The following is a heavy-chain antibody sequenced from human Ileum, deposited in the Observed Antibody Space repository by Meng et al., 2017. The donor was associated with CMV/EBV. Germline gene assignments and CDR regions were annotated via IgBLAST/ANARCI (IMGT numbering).Heavy chain of an antibody. J-gene: IGHJ4*02. Sequence: CADSGFSFSDYYMLWIRQAPGKGLEWISYVRSGDNAMFYADSVKGRFTISRDNAKNSLSLQMNSLRAEDTAVYYCAKDRGVGGAIDSWGQGTLVTVSS. CDR2: VRSGDNAM. D-gene: IGHD1-26*01. V-gene: IGHV3-11*01. CDR1: GFSFSDYY. CDR3: AKDRGVGGAIDS.